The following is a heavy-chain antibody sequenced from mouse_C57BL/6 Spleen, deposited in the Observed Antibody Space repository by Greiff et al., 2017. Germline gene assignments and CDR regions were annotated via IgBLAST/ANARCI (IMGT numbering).Heavy chain of an antibody. D-gene: IGHD1-1*01. J-gene: IGHJ2*01. CDR1: GYTFTSYW. Sequence: VQLQQPGAALVMPGASVKLSCKASGYTFTSYWMHWVKQRPGQGLEWIGEIDPSDSYTNYNQKFKGKSTLTVDKSSSTAYMQLSSLTSEDSAVYYCARGYYGSSLDYWGQGTTLTVSS. V-gene: IGHV1-69*01. CDR2: IDPSDSYT. CDR3: ARGYYGSSLDY.